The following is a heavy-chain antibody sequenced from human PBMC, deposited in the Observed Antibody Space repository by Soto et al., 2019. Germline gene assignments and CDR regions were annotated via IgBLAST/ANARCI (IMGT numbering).Heavy chain of an antibody. CDR1: GYAYTTYG. D-gene: IGHD1-1*01. CDR2: ISAHNGNT. Sequence: QVHLVQSGAEVKEPGASVKVSCKGSGYAYTTYGIARVRQAPGQGLEWMGWISAHNGNTNYAQKLQGRVTVTRDTSTSTAYMELMSLRPDDTAVYYCARGRYGDYWGQGALVTVSS. J-gene: IGHJ4*02. V-gene: IGHV1-18*01. CDR3: ARGRYGDY.